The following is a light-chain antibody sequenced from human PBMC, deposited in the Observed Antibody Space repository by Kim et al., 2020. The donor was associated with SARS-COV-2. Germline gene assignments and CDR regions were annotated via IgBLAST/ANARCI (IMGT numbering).Light chain of an antibody. CDR3: QQRSNWRVT. J-gene: IGKJ4*01. V-gene: IGKV3-11*01. CDR1: QSVSSY. Sequence: EIVLTQSPATLSLSPGERATLSCRASQSVSSYLAWYQQKPGQAPRLLIYDASNRATGIPARFSGSGSGTDFTLTISSPEPEDFAVYYCQQRSNWRVTFGGGTKVDIK. CDR2: DAS.